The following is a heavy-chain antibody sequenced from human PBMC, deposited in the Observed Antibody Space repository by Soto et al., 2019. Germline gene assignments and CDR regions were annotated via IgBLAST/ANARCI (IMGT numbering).Heavy chain of an antibody. J-gene: IGHJ4*02. D-gene: IGHD6-13*01. CDR2: INPNSGGT. V-gene: IGHV1-2*04. CDR1: GYTFTGYY. CDR3: ARAAAEPTQYFDY. Sequence: GASVKVSCKASGYTFTGYYMHWVRQAPGQGLEWMGWINPNSGGTNYAQKFQGWVTMTRDTSISTAYMELSRLRSDDTAVYYCARAAAEPTQYFDYWGQGTLVTVSS.